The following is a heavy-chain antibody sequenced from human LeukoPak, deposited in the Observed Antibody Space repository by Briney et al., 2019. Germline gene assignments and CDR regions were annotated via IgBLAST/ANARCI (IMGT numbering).Heavy chain of an antibody. CDR1: GYTFNAYY. D-gene: IGHD2-2*01. Sequence: ASVKVSCKASGYTFNAYYIHWVRQAPGQGLEWMGWINPNNGGTNYAQLFQGRVTMTRDTSINTAYLDLSRLKYDDTAVYYCARESTIFAHSPSNWFDPWGQGTLVTVSS. CDR3: ARESTIFAHSPSNWFDP. V-gene: IGHV1-2*02. CDR2: INPNNGGT. J-gene: IGHJ5*02.